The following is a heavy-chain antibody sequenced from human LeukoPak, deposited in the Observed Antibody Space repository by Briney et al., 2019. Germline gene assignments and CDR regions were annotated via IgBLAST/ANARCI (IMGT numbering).Heavy chain of an antibody. CDR2: ISGSGGST. V-gene: IGHV3-23*01. J-gene: IGHJ4*02. D-gene: IGHD1-26*01. Sequence: GESLRLSCAASGFTFSNYGMSWVRQAPGKGLEWVSAISGSGGSTYYADSVKGRFTISRDNSKNTLYLQMNSLRAEDTAVYYCAKDRRVGATTGYWGQGTLVTVSS. CDR3: AKDRRVGATTGY. CDR1: GFTFSNYG.